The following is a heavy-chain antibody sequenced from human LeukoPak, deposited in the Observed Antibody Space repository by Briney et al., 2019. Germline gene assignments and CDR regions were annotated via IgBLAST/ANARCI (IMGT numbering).Heavy chain of an antibody. V-gene: IGHV4-4*07. CDR3: ARDVLPGVCSSWCYNWFDP. CDR1: GGSISSYY. CDR2: IYTSGST. J-gene: IGHJ5*02. Sequence: PSETLSLTCTVSGGSISSYYWSWIRQPAGKGLEWIGRIYTSGSTNYNPSLKSRVTMSVDTSKNHFSLRLSSVTAAGTAVYYCARDVLPGVCSSWCYNWFDPWGQGTLVTVSS. D-gene: IGHD6-13*01.